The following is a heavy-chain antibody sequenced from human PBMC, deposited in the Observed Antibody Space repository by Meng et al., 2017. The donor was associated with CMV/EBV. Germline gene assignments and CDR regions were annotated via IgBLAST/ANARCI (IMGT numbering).Heavy chain of an antibody. Sequence: TLSLTCTVPGGSISSHVWRWIRQRAGKGLEWIGRIYSSGSTNYNPSLKSRVTMSVDTSKNQYSLQLNSVTAADTAVYYCASLGGGYWGQGTLVTVSS. CDR2: IYSSGST. J-gene: IGHJ4*02. CDR1: GGSISSHV. D-gene: IGHD3-16*01. CDR3: ASLGGGY. V-gene: IGHV4-4*07.